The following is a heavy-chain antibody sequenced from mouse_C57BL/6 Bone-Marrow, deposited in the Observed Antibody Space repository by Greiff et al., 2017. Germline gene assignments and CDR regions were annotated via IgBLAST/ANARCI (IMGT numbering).Heavy chain of an antibody. CDR3: ARSSTFFYYFDY. J-gene: IGHJ2*01. CDR1: GSTFTTYP. V-gene: IGHV1-47*01. Sequence: VQLQQSGAELVKPGASVKMSCKASGSTFTTYPLERMMQNLGKSLAWIGNYHPYNDDTKYNEKFKGKATLTVEKSSNSFYLELSRLTSDDSAVYYCARSSTFFYYFDYWGQGTTLTVAA. D-gene: IGHD5-1*01. CDR2: YHPYNDDT.